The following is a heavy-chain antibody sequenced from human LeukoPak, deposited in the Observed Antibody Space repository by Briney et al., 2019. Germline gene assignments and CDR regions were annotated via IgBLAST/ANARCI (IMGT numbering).Heavy chain of an antibody. CDR2: IPYDGSNT. V-gene: IGHV3-30-3*01. D-gene: IGHD1-1*01. CDR1: GFTFSSYS. Sequence: PGGSLSLFCAPSGFTFSSYSMHWVRQPAGKGLEWVAVIPYDGSNTYYADSVKGRFTISRDNSKNTLYMQMNSLRADDTAVYYCAREPAANSDFDYWGQGTLVIVSS. CDR3: AREPAANSDFDY. J-gene: IGHJ4*02.